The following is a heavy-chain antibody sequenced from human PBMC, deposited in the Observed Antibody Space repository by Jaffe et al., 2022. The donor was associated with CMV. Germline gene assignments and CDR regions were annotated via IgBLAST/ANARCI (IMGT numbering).Heavy chain of an antibody. CDR1: GGSISSYY. CDR2: IYYSGST. V-gene: IGHV4-59*01. Sequence: QVQLQESGPGLVKPSETLSLTCTVSGGSISSYYWSWIRQPPGKGLEWIGYIYYSGSTNYNPSLKSRVTISVDTSKNQFSLKLSSVTAADTAVYYCAREAQLNWNPVGYFDYWGQGTLVTVSS. CDR3: AREAQLNWNPVGYFDY. J-gene: IGHJ4*02. D-gene: IGHD1-1*01.